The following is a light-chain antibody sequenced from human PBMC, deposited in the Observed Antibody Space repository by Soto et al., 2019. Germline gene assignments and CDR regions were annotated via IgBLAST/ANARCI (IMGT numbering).Light chain of an antibody. CDR2: AAS. V-gene: IGKV1-27*01. CDR1: QGISNY. J-gene: IGKJ1*01. CDR3: QKYNSALPT. Sequence: DMQMTQSPSSLSASVGDRVTITCRASQGISNYLAWYQQRPGGVPKALIYAASTLQSGVPSRFSGSGSGTEFTLTISSLQPEDVATYYCQKYNSALPTFGQGTKV.